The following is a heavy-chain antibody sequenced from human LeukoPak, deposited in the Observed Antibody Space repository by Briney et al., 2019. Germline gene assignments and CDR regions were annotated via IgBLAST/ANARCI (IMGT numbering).Heavy chain of an antibody. J-gene: IGHJ5*02. D-gene: IGHD6-6*01. V-gene: IGHV4-61*01. CDR3: ARRARTEFGP. Sequence: SETLSLTCTVSGASISSSSYYWSWIRQPPGKGLEWIGYIYYSGSTNYNPSLKSRVTISVDTSKNQFSLKLSSVTAADTAVYYCARRARTEFGPWGQGTLVTVSS. CDR2: IYYSGST. CDR1: GASISSSSYY.